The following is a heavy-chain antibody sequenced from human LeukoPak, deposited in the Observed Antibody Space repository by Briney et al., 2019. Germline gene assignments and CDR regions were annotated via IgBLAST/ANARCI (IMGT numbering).Heavy chain of an antibody. Sequence: GGSLRLSCAASGFTFSSYWMSWVRQAPGKGLEWVANIKQDGSEKYYVDSVKGRFTISRDNAKNSLYLQMNSLRAEDTAEYYCARKRIIAAAARGDYWGQGTLVTVSS. CDR1: GFTFSSYW. CDR3: ARKRIIAAAARGDY. V-gene: IGHV3-7*01. D-gene: IGHD6-13*01. J-gene: IGHJ4*02. CDR2: IKQDGSEK.